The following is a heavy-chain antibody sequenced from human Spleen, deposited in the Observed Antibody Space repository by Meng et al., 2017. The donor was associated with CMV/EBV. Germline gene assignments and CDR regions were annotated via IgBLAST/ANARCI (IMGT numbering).Heavy chain of an antibody. CDR1: GYSFTSYW. Sequence: GAEVKKPGESLRISCKGSGYSFTSYWISWVRQMPGKGLEWMGRIDPSDSYTNYSPSFQGHVTISADKSISTAYLQWSSLKASDTAMYYCARHHFPLGYCSGGSCYLLDYWGQGTLVTVSS. D-gene: IGHD2-15*01. V-gene: IGHV5-10-1*01. CDR2: IDPSDSYT. CDR3: ARHHFPLGYCSGGSCYLLDY. J-gene: IGHJ4*02.